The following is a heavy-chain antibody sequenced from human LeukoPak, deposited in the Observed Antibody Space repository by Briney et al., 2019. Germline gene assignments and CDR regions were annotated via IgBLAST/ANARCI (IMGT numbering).Heavy chain of an antibody. J-gene: IGHJ4*02. Sequence: GGSLRLSCAASGFTFSSYSMNWVGQAPGKGLEGVSYISSRSSIIYYADSVKGRFTISRDNAKNSMYLQMNSLRAEDTAVYYCARDPSTIFGVVDGDYWGQGTLVTVSS. D-gene: IGHD3-3*01. V-gene: IGHV3-48*01. CDR3: ARDPSTIFGVVDGDY. CDR2: ISSRSSII. CDR1: GFTFSSYS.